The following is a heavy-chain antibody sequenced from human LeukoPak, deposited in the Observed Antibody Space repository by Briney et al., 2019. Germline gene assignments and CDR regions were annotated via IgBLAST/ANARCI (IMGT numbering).Heavy chain of an antibody. V-gene: IGHV3-21*01. Sequence: GGSLRLSCAASGFTFSSYSMNWVRQAPGKGLEWVSSISSSSSYIYYADSVKGRFTISRDNAKNSLYLQMNSLRAEDTAVYYCARSGAAGDWYFDLWGRGTLVTVSS. J-gene: IGHJ2*01. CDR1: GFTFSSYS. CDR3: ARSGAAGDWYFDL. CDR2: ISSSSSYI. D-gene: IGHD6-13*01.